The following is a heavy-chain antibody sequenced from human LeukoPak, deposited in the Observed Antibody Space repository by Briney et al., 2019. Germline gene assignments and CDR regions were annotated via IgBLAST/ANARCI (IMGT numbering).Heavy chain of an antibody. CDR3: ARDSAVTTSHHFYY. CDR1: GFTFSSYA. CDR2: ISYDGSNK. Sequence: GRSLRLSCAASGFTFSSYAMHWVRQAPGKGLEWVAVISYDGSNKYYADSVKGRFTISRDNSKNTLYLQMNSLRAEDTAVYYCARDSAVTTSHHFYYWGQGTLVTVSS. V-gene: IGHV3-30-3*01. J-gene: IGHJ4*02. D-gene: IGHD4-17*01.